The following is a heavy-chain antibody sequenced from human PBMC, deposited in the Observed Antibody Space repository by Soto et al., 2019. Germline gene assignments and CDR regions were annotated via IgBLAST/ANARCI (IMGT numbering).Heavy chain of an antibody. CDR2: IYYNGNT. Sequence: QLHLQESGPGLVKPSETLSLTCIVSGVSLSSSSYYWAWIRQPPGKGLEWIGTIYYNGNTYYNPSLESRVTIDLDTSKNEISLKLNSVTATDTAVYYCGLHDWTYYLLAINFWGQGTLATVSS. CDR3: GLHDWTYYLLAINF. D-gene: IGHD2-21*01. J-gene: IGHJ4*02. CDR1: GVSLSSSSYY. V-gene: IGHV4-39*01.